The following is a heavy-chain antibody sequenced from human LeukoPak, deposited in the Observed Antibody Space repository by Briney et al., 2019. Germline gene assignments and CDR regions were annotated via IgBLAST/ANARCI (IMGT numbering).Heavy chain of an antibody. CDR2: ITGSGSGA. D-gene: IGHD1-26*01. CDR3: ARGYSGSYRIDY. Sequence: PGGSLRLSCAASGFTFSSFAINWVRQAPGKGLEWVSVITGSGSGADYADSVKGRFTISRDNSQNTVHLQMNSLRAEDTAVYYCARGYSGSYRIDYWGQGTLVTVSS. V-gene: IGHV3-23*01. J-gene: IGHJ4*02. CDR1: GFTFSSFA.